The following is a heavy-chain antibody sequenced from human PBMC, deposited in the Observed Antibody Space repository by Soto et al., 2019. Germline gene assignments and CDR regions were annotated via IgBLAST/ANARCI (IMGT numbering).Heavy chain of an antibody. CDR1: GYTFTSYY. J-gene: IGHJ6*02. Sequence: ASVKVSCKASGYTFTSYYMHWVRQAPGQGLEWMGIINPSGGSTSYAQKFQGRVTISKDTSKNQVVLTMTNMDPVDTATYYCARGLWLRDYGMDVWGQGTTVTVSS. CDR3: ARGLWLRDYGMDV. CDR2: INPSGGST. V-gene: IGHV1-46*01. D-gene: IGHD5-18*01.